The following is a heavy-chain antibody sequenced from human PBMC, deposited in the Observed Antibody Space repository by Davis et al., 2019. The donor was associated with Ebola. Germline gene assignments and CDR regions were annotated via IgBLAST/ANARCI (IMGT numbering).Heavy chain of an antibody. V-gene: IGHV1-2*06. CDR2: INPNSGGT. CDR1: GYTFTSYY. J-gene: IGHJ5*02. CDR3: ARRVYSGSYPGWFDP. Sequence: ASVKVSCKASGYTFTSYYMHWVRQAPGQGLEWMGRINPNSGGTNYAQKFQGRVTMTRDTSISTAYMELSRLRSDDTAVYYCARRVYSGSYPGWFDPWGQGTLVTVSS. D-gene: IGHD1-26*01.